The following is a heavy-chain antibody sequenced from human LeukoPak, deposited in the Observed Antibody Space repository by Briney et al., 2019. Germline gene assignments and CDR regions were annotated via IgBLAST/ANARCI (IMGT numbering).Heavy chain of an antibody. V-gene: IGHV3-21*01. Sequence: GGSLRLSCAASGFTFSSYSMNWVRQAPGKGLEWVSSISSSSSYIYCADSVKGRFTISRDNVKNLLYLQMNSLRAEDTAVYYCARDQRGDVWGKGTTVTVSS. CDR2: ISSSSSYI. J-gene: IGHJ6*04. CDR3: ARDQRGDV. CDR1: GFTFSSYS. D-gene: IGHD6-25*01.